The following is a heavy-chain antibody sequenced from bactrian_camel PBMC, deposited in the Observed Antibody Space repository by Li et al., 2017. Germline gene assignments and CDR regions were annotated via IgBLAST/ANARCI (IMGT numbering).Heavy chain of an antibody. J-gene: IGHJ4*01. CDR3: AINQAGVGL. Sequence: DVQLVESGGDLVRPGGPLRLSCVGSGFTFSDYTMTWVRQAPGKGLEWVSDINSSGCSTNYADSVKGRFTISRDNAKSTLYLQMNSLKTEDSAVYYCAINQAGVGLWGLGTQVTVS. CDR2: INSSGCST. V-gene: IGHV3S42*01. CDR1: GFTFSDYT. D-gene: IGHD1*01.